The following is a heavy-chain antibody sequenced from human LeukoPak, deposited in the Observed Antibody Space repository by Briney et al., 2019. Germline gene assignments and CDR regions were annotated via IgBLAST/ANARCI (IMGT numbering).Heavy chain of an antibody. CDR3: ERDGRSSWYCPSRYWFDH. V-gene: IGHV1-8*02. J-gene: IGHJ5*02. CDR1: GYTFTSYD. D-gene: IGHD6-13*01. Sequence: GASVKVSFKSSGYTFTSYDINWVRQATGQGLEWMGWMNPNSGNTGKAQKFQGRVTMTRNSSISTAYMQLSSLRSEDTAVYYCERDGRSSWYCPSRYWFDHWGQGTLVTVSS. CDR2: MNPNSGNT.